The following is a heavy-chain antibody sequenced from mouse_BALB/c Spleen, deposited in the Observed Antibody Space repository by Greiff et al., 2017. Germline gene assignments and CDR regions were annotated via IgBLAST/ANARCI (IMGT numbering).Heavy chain of an antibody. Sequence: QVQLQQPGAELVRPGASVKLSCKASGYTFTSYWINWVKQRPGQGLEWIGNIYPSDSYSNYNQKFKDKATLTVDKSSSTAYMQLSSPTSEDTAVYYCTRENYGNYGYYFDYWGQGTTLTVSS. J-gene: IGHJ2*01. CDR3: TRENYGNYGYYFDY. V-gene: IGHV1-69*02. CDR1: GYTFTSYW. D-gene: IGHD2-1*01. CDR2: IYPSDSYS.